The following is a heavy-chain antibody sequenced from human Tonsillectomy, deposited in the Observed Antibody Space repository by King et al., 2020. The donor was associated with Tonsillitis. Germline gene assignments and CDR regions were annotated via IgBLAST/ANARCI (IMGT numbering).Heavy chain of an antibody. CDR1: VFTFSSYS. J-gene: IGHJ3*02. D-gene: IGHD3-22*01. CDR3: AKSYYDSSGYYLGDDAFDI. CDR2: ISGSGDST. Sequence: VQLVESGGGLVQPGGSLRLSCAASVFTFSSYSISWVRQAPGKGLEWVSVISGSGDSTYYADSVKGRFRSARDNSKNTLYLQMNSLRAEDTAVYYCAKSYYDSSGYYLGDDAFDIWGQGTMVTVSS. V-gene: IGHV3-23*04.